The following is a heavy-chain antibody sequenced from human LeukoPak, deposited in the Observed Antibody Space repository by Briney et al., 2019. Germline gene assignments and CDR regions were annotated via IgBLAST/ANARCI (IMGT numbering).Heavy chain of an antibody. CDR1: GFTFDDYA. J-gene: IGHJ4*02. V-gene: IGHV3-43*02. CDR2: ISGDGGST. Sequence: QTGGSLRLSCAASGFTFDDYAMHWVRQAPGKGLEWASLISGDGGSTYYADSVKGRFTTSRDNSKNSLYLQMNSLRTEDTALYYCAKDNWFDSFFDRWGQGTLVTVSS. CDR3: AKDNWFDSFFDR. D-gene: IGHD3/OR15-3a*01.